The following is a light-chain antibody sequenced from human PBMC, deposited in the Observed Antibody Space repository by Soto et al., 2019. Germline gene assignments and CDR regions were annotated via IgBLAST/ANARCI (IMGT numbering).Light chain of an antibody. CDR2: EVS. CDR1: SSDVGGYNY. J-gene: IGLJ2*01. CDR3: SSYTSSSTLV. Sequence: QSVLTQPASVSGSPGQSITISCTGTSSDVGGYNYVSWYQQHPGKAPKLMIYEVSNRPSGVSNRCSGSKSGNTASLTISGLQAEDEADYDCSSYTSSSTLVFGGGTQLTVL. V-gene: IGLV2-14*01.